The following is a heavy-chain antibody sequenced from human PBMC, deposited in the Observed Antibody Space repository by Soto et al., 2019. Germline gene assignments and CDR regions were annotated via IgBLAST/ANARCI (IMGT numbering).Heavy chain of an antibody. J-gene: IGHJ4*02. CDR3: ARHIAARPGTNIFDY. CDR1: GGAFSSYA. CDR2: IIPIFGTA. Sequence: SVKVSCKASGGAFSSYAISWVRQAPGQGLEWMGGIIPIFGTANYAQKFQGRVTITADESTSTAYMELSSLRSEDTAVYYCARHIAARPGTNIFDYWGQGTLVTVSS. D-gene: IGHD6-6*01. V-gene: IGHV1-69*13.